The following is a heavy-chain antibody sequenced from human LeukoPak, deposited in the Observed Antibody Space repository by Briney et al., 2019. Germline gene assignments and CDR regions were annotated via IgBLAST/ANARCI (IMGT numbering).Heavy chain of an antibody. CDR2: IKQDGSKK. V-gene: IGHV3-7*03. CDR1: GFPFSSYW. CDR3: AKYAPPTTVVTRYFDY. D-gene: IGHD4-23*01. J-gene: IGHJ4*02. Sequence: PGGSLRLSCVASGFPFSSYWMAWVRQAPGKGLEWVANIKQDGSKKSYVDSVKGRFTISRDNAKNSLYLQMNSLRAEDTAVYYCAKYAPPTTVVTRYFDYWGQGTLVTVSS.